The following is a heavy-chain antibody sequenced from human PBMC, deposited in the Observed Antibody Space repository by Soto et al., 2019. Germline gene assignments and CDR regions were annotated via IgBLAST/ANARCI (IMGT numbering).Heavy chain of an antibody. CDR2: IHSSSSTI. CDR3: ARDSYFDY. J-gene: IGHJ4*02. Sequence: PGGSLRLPCAASGLTFTSYSVNRVRQAPGKGLEWVSFIHSSSSTIYYADSVKGRFTISRDNAKNSLYLQMNSLRDEDTAVYYCARDSYFDYWGQGTLVTVSS. CDR1: GLTFTSYS. V-gene: IGHV3-48*02.